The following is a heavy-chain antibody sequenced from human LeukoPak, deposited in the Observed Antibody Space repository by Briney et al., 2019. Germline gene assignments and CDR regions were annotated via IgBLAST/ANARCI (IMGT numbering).Heavy chain of an antibody. CDR1: EFPFRNYA. Sequence: GGSLRLSCAASEFPFRNYAMSWVRQAPGMGLEWVSAITDSGGNTYHADSVKGRFTISRDNSKNTLFLQMYSLRVEDTAVYYCAKGSSSSRPYYFDYWGQGTLVTVSS. CDR2: ITDSGGNT. D-gene: IGHD6-6*01. J-gene: IGHJ4*02. CDR3: AKGSSSSRPYYFDY. V-gene: IGHV3-23*01.